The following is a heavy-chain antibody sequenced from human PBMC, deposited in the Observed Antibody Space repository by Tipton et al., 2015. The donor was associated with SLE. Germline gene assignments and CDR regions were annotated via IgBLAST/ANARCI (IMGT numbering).Heavy chain of an antibody. D-gene: IGHD6-6*01. J-gene: IGHJ4*02. Sequence: SLRLSCAASGFTFSSYEMNWVRQAPGKGLEWVSYISSSGSTIYYADSVKGRVTISVDTSKNQFSLKLSSVTAADTAVYYCARDRGSSSTLGFDYWGQGTLVTVSS. CDR2: ISSSGSTI. CDR1: GFTFSSYE. CDR3: ARDRGSSSTLGFDY. V-gene: IGHV3-48*03.